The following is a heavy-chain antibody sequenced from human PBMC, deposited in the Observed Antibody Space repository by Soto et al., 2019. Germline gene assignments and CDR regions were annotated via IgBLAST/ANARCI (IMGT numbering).Heavy chain of an antibody. V-gene: IGHV1-18*01. CDR3: ARESSNYGGYYYYYYMDV. CDR1: GYTFTSYG. Sequence: ASVKVSCKASGYTFTSYGISWVRQAPGQGLEWMGWISAYNGNTNYAQKLQGRVTMTTDTSTSTAYMELRSLRSDDTAVYYCARESSNYGGYYYYYYMDVWGKGTTVTVSS. J-gene: IGHJ6*03. D-gene: IGHD4-4*01. CDR2: ISAYNGNT.